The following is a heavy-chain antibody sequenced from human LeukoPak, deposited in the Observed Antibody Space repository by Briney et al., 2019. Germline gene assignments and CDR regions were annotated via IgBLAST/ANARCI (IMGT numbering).Heavy chain of an antibody. D-gene: IGHD6-19*01. Sequence: GGSLRLSCAASGFTFSSYALHWVRQAPGKGLEYVSAISSNGGSTYYANSVKGRFTISRDNSKNTLYLQMGSLRAEDMAVYYCARVRGIDSYSSGWYWFDPWGQGTLVTVSS. V-gene: IGHV3-64*01. CDR2: ISSNGGST. CDR1: GFTFSSYA. CDR3: ARVRGIDSYSSGWYWFDP. J-gene: IGHJ5*02.